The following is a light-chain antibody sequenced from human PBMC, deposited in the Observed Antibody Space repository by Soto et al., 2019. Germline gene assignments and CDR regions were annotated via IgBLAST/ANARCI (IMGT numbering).Light chain of an antibody. CDR2: GAS. J-gene: IGKJ1*01. CDR3: QQYGSSPPT. Sequence: IVLTQSPGTLSLSPGERTTLSCRASQSISRYLAWYRQKPGQGPRLLIYGASSRATGTPDRFSGSGSGTDFTLTINRLEPEDFALYYCQQYGSSPPTFGQGTKVEIK. CDR1: QSISRY. V-gene: IGKV3-20*01.